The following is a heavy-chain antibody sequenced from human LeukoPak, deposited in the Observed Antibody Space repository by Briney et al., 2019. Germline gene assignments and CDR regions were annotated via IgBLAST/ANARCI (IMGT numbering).Heavy chain of an antibody. D-gene: IGHD3-10*01. Sequence: SETLSFTCTVSGGSISNHYWSWIRQPRGMGLEWVGYIYFTGTTNYNPSLKSRVTISLDKSKNQFSLKLSSVTATDTAIYYCARGGGSPRNWGQGTLVTVSS. V-gene: IGHV4-59*11. CDR3: ARGGGSPRN. CDR2: IYFTGTT. CDR1: GGSISNHY. J-gene: IGHJ4*02.